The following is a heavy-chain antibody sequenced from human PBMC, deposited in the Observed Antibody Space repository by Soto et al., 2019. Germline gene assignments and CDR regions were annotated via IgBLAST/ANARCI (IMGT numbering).Heavy chain of an antibody. CDR3: ARGALYYWNYGILMDV. D-gene: IGHD1-7*01. V-gene: IGHV1-18*01. CDR1: GYTFTSYG. CDR2: ISAYNGNT. J-gene: IGHJ6*03. Sequence: QVQLVQSGAEVKKPGASVKVSCKASGYTFTSYGISWVRQAPGQGLEWMGWISAYNGNTNYAQKIQGRVTMTTDTSTSTAYMELRSLRSDDTAVDYCARGALYYWNYGILMDVWGKGTTGTVSS.